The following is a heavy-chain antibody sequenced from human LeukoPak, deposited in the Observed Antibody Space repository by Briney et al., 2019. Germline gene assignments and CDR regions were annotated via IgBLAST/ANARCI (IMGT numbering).Heavy chain of an antibody. V-gene: IGHV3-9*01. D-gene: IGHD5-12*01. CDR2: ISWNSGSI. CDR1: GFTFSSYA. Sequence: LPGGSLRLSCAASGFTFSSYAMSWVRQAPGKGLEWVSGISWNSGSIGYADSVKGRFTISRDNAKNSLYLQMNSLRAEDTALYYCAKDSPPMVATIRVPPVYDYWGQGTLVTVSS. CDR3: AKDSPPMVATIRVPPVYDY. J-gene: IGHJ4*02.